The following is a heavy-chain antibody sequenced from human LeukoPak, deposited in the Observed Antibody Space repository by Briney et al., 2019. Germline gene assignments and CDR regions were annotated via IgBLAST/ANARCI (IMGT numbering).Heavy chain of an antibody. V-gene: IGHV3-33*01. CDR2: IWYDGSNK. CDR3: AREDNKLKRYFDY. D-gene: IGHD1-14*01. J-gene: IGHJ4*02. Sequence: PGGSLRLSCAASGFTFSSYGMHWVRQAPGKGLEWVAVIWYDGSNKYYTDSVKRRFTISRDNSKNTLFLKRNSLRAEDTAVYYCAREDNKLKRYFDYWGQGSLVTVSS. CDR1: GFTFSSYG.